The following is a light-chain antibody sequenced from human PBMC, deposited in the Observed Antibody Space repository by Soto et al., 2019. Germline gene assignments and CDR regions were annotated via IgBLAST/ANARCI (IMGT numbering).Light chain of an antibody. CDR3: QQYHNWPPLT. J-gene: IGKJ5*01. CDR1: QSVSSN. V-gene: IGKV3-15*01. Sequence: EIVMTQSPATLSVSPGERATLSCRASQSVSSNLAWYQQRPGQAPRLLIYGASTRATGFPARFSGSGSGTEFTLTINSLQSEDFAVYYCQQYHNWPPLTFGQGTRLEIK. CDR2: GAS.